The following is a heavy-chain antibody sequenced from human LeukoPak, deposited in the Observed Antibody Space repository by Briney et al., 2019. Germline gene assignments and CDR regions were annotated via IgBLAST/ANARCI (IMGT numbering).Heavy chain of an antibody. CDR1: GGSISSSNW. CDR3: ARDSQGYNWFDP. J-gene: IGHJ5*02. V-gene: IGHV4-4*02. Sequence: ASETLSLTCAVSGGSISSSNWWSWVRQPPGKGLGWIGEIYHSGSTNYNPSLKSRVTISVDKSKNQFSLKLSSVTAADTAVYYCARDSQGYNWFDPWGQGTLVTVSS. CDR2: IYHSGST.